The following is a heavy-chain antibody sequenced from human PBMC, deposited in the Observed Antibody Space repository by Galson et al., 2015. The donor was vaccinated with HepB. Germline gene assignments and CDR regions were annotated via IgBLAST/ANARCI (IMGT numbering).Heavy chain of an antibody. CDR1: GFSLSNYG. D-gene: IGHD3-9*01. CDR2: IGVYNENP. Sequence: SCKASGFSLSNYGISWVRQAPGQGLEWMGWIGVYNENPNYAQKFQGRVIVTRDTSTNTVYMELRSLRYDDTAVYYCARARYDTSPPDSWGQGTLVAVSS. J-gene: IGHJ5*01. CDR3: ARARYDTSPPDS. V-gene: IGHV1-18*01.